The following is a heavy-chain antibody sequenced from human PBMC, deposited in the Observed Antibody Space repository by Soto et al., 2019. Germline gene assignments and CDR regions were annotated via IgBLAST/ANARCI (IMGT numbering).Heavy chain of an antibody. J-gene: IGHJ4*02. CDR1: GGSISSGGYY. CDR3: ARVVVLMVYARSAPSRFDY. V-gene: IGHV4-31*03. CDR2: IYYSGST. Sequence: SETLSLTCTVSGGSISSGGYYWSWIRQHPGKGLEWIGYIYYSGSTYYNPSLKSRVTISVDTSKNQFSLKLSSVTAADTAVYYCARVVVLMVYARSAPSRFDYWGQGTLVTVSS. D-gene: IGHD2-8*01.